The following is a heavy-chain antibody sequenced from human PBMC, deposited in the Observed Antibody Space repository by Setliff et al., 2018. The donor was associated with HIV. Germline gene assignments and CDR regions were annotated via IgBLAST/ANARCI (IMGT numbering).Heavy chain of an antibody. D-gene: IGHD3-10*01. J-gene: IGHJ4*01. V-gene: IGHV1-3*01. CDR3: ARGALLAVFDCDH. CDR1: GYTFTTYS. CDR2: INVGKGDT. Sequence: ASVKVSCKAFGYTFTTYSLHWVRQAPGQSLEWMGWINVGKGDTKYSQEFQGRITITTDTSANTGYMELSSLRSDDTAVYFCARGALLAVFDCDHWGHGTLVTV.